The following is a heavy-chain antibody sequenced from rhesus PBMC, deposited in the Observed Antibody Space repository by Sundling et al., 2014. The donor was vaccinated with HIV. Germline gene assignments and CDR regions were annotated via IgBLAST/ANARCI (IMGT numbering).Heavy chain of an antibody. CDR1: GFTFSDYY. J-gene: IGHJ6*01. CDR2: ISNVAGST. Sequence: EVQLVESGGGLAKPGGSLRLSCAASGFTFSDYYMDWVRQAPGKGLEWVSRISNVAGSTWYADSVKGRFTISRENAKNTVYLQINSLKFEDTGVYYCAKETYSAGWLFSGLGSWGQGVVVTVSS. D-gene: IGHD6-25*01. CDR3: AKETYSAGWLFSGLGS. V-gene: IGHV3-178*02.